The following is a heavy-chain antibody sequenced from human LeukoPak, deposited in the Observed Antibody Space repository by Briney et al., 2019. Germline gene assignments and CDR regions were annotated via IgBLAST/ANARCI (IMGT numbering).Heavy chain of an antibody. Sequence: TLSLTCTVSGGSISSGGYYWSWIRQHPGKGLEWIGYIYYSGSTYYNPSLKSRVTISVDTSKNQFSLKLSSVTAADTAAYYCARAHRDPEFFFDYWGQGTLVTVSS. J-gene: IGHJ4*02. D-gene: IGHD3-10*01. V-gene: IGHV4-31*03. CDR2: IYYSGST. CDR3: ARAHRDPEFFFDY. CDR1: GGSISSGGYY.